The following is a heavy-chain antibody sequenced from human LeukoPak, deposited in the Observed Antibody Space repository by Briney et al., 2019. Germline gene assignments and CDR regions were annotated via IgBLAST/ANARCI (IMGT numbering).Heavy chain of an antibody. Sequence: GGSLRLSCAASGFTFSDYYMSWIRQALGKGLEWVSYISSSSSYTNYADSVKGRFTISRDNAKNSLYLQMNSLRAEDTAVYYCARVVDCSGGSCFMFPDYWGQGTLVTVSS. CDR2: ISSSSSYT. CDR1: GFTFSDYY. J-gene: IGHJ4*02. D-gene: IGHD2-15*01. CDR3: ARVVDCSGGSCFMFPDY. V-gene: IGHV3-11*06.